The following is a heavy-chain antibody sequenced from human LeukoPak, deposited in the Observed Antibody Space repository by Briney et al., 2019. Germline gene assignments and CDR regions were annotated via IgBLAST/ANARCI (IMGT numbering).Heavy chain of an antibody. CDR3: AKDFRPDGKWDVDH. Sequence: GGSLRLSCVASGFAFSTYTMNWVRQAPGKGLEWVSGIYGSGHGDTFYTDSVKGRFTISRDDSKSTLYLQMNSLRVEDSALYYCAKDFRPDGKWDVDHWGQGTLVTVSS. J-gene: IGHJ4*02. V-gene: IGHV3-23*01. D-gene: IGHD1-26*01. CDR2: IYGSGHGDT. CDR1: GFAFSTYT.